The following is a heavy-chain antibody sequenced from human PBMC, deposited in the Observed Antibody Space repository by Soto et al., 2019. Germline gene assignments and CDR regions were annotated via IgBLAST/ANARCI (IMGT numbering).Heavy chain of an antibody. CDR1: GVSLTTGGVG. D-gene: IGHD4-17*01. V-gene: IGHV2-5*01. CDR3: AHRGYGDYQRDNWFDP. Sequence: QITLKESGPTLVKPTQTLTLTCTLSGVSLTTGGVGVGWIRQPPGKALEWLAVIYWNDDKRYNPSLKTRLTISKETSKSQVVLTMANMDPVDTVKYDCAHRGYGDYQRDNWFDPWGQGTLVTVS. CDR2: IYWNDDK. J-gene: IGHJ5*02.